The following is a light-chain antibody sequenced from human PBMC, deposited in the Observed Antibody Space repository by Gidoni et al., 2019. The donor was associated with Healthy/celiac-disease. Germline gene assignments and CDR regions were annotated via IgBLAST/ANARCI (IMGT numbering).Light chain of an antibody. Sequence: EIVLTQSPATLSLSPGEGATLSCRASQSVSSYLAWYQQKPGQAPRLLIYDASNRATGIPARFSGSWSGTDFTLTIISLEPEDFAVYYCQQRSNWPYTFGQGTKLEIK. CDR2: DAS. J-gene: IGKJ2*01. CDR3: QQRSNWPYT. CDR1: QSVSSY. V-gene: IGKV3-11*01.